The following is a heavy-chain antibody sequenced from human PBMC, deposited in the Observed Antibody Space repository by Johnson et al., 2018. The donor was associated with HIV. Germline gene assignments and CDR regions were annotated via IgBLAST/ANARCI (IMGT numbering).Heavy chain of an antibody. Sequence: VQLVESGGGVVQPGGSLRLSCAASGFTFSSYGMSWVRQAPGKGLEWVSGITGTGGSTYYADSVKGRFTISRDNSKNTLYLHMKSLKTEDTAVYYCARNGLIPAAKGVAFDIWGHGTTVTVSS. V-gene: IGHV3-23*04. CDR3: ARNGLIPAAKGVAFDI. CDR1: GFTFSSYG. D-gene: IGHD2-2*01. J-gene: IGHJ3*02. CDR2: ITGTGGST.